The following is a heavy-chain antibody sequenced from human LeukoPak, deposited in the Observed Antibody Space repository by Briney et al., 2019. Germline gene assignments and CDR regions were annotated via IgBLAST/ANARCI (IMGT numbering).Heavy chain of an antibody. Sequence: GGSLRLSCAASGFTFSSNGMHWVRQAPGKGLEWVGVIWYDGSNKYYADSVKGRFTISRDNAKNSLYLQMNSLRAEDTAVYYCARTKVGATYYFDYWGQGTLVTVSS. J-gene: IGHJ4*02. D-gene: IGHD1-26*01. V-gene: IGHV3-33*03. CDR2: IWYDGSNK. CDR3: ARTKVGATYYFDY. CDR1: GFTFSSNG.